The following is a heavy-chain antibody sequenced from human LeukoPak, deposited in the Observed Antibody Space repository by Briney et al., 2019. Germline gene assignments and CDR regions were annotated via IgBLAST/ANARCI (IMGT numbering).Heavy chain of an antibody. D-gene: IGHD6-13*01. Sequence: GASVKVSCKASGYTFTSYYMHWVRQAPGQGLEWMGGIIPIFDTTNYAQKFQGRVTITAAKSTSTAYMELSSLRSDDTAVYYCARVPRIAVAGMLDSWGQGTLVTVSS. V-gene: IGHV1-69*06. CDR1: GYTFTSYY. CDR3: ARVPRIAVAGMLDS. J-gene: IGHJ4*02. CDR2: IIPIFDTT.